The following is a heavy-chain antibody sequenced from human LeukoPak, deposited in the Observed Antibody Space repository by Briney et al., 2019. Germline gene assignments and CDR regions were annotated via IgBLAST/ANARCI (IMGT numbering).Heavy chain of an antibody. CDR2: ILYSGST. J-gene: IGHJ4*02. V-gene: IGHV4-59*08. D-gene: IGHD3-3*01. Sequence: SETLSLTCTVPGGSTSDNYWSWIRQSPGKGLEWIGYILYSGSTNYNPSLQSRVTISVDTSKNQFSLELTSVTAADTAVYYCARHRGSGYENFFDYWGQGTLVTVSS. CDR1: GGSTSDNY. CDR3: ARHRGSGYENFFDY.